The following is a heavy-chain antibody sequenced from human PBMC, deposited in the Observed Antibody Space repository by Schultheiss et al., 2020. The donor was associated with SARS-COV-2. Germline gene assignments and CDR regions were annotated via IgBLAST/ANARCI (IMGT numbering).Heavy chain of an antibody. J-gene: IGHJ4*02. Sequence: SETLSLTCTVSGGSISSYYWGWIRQPPGKGLEWIGSIYHSGSTYYNPSLKSRVTISVDTSKNQFSLKLSSVTAADTAVYYCARVGDFWSGYSVYWGQGTLVTVSS. CDR3: ARVGDFWSGYSVY. V-gene: IGHV4-38-2*02. CDR1: GGSISSYY. D-gene: IGHD3-3*01. CDR2: IYHSGST.